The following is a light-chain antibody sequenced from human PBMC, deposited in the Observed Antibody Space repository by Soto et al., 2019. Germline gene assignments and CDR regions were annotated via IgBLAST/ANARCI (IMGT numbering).Light chain of an antibody. J-gene: IGKJ1*01. CDR2: GAS. Sequence: EIVMTQSPATLSVSPGERATLSCRASQSVSSNLAWYQQQPGQAPRLLIYGASSRATGIPARFSGSGSGTDFTLTISSLQSEDFAVYYCQQYKNWPPRMCGQGTKVEI. CDR1: QSVSSN. CDR3: QQYKNWPPRM. V-gene: IGKV3-15*01.